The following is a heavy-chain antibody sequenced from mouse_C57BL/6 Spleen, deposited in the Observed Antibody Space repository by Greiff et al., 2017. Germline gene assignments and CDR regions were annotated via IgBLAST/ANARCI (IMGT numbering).Heavy chain of an antibody. V-gene: IGHV5-16*01. Sequence: EVMLVESEGGLVQPGSSMKLSCTASGFTFSDYYMAWVRQVPEKGLEWVANINYDGSSTYYLDSLKSRFIISRDNAKNILYLQMSSLKSEDTATXYCARDQDYGSSYAMDYWGQGTSVTVSS. J-gene: IGHJ4*01. CDR2: INYDGSST. D-gene: IGHD1-1*01. CDR3: ARDQDYGSSYAMDY. CDR1: GFTFSDYY.